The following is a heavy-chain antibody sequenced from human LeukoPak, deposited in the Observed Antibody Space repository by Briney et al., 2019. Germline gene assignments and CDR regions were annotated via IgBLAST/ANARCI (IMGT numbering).Heavy chain of an antibody. V-gene: IGHV3-48*01. J-gene: IGHJ4*02. CDR2: ISSSSTSI. Sequence: GGSLRLSCAASGFTFSGYTMNWVRRAPGKGLECVSYISSSSTSIYYADSVKGRFTISRDNAKNSLWLQMNSLRAEDTAVYYCARDRWTAMKDWGPGTLVTVSS. CDR1: GFTFSGYT. CDR3: ARDRWTAMKD. D-gene: IGHD5-18*01.